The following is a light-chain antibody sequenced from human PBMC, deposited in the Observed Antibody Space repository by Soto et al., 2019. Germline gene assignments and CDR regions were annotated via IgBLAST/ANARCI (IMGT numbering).Light chain of an antibody. Sequence: EIVLTQSPGILSLSPGERATLSCRASQSFSNDFLAWYQQKPGQAPRLLIYGASTRATDVPDRFSGSGSGADFTLTISSLEPEDFAVYYCQQRSNWLTFGGGTKVDI. CDR1: QSFSNDF. CDR2: GAS. J-gene: IGKJ4*01. V-gene: IGKV3D-20*02. CDR3: QQRSNWLT.